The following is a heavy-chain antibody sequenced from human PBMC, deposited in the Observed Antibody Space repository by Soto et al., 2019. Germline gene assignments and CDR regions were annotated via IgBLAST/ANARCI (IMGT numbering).Heavy chain of an antibody. V-gene: IGHV2-5*01. CDR3: EHTRQQLVLQDTYYFDY. D-gene: IGHD6-13*01. J-gene: IGHJ4*02. CDR2: IYWNDDK. Sequence: QITLKESGPTLVKPTQTLTLTCTFSGFSLSTSGVGVGWSRQPPGKALERIALIYWNDDKRYSPSLKSRLTITKDTSKNQVVLTMTNMDPVDTATYYCEHTRQQLVLQDTYYFDYWGQGTLVTVSS. CDR1: GFSLSTSGVG.